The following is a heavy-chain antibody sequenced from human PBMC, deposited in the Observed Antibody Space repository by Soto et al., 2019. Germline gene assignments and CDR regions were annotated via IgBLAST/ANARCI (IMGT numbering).Heavy chain of an antibody. D-gene: IGHD6-19*01. V-gene: IGHV4-31*11. J-gene: IGHJ4*02. Sequence: SETLSLTCAVSGGSISSGACYWSWIRQHPGKGLEWIGYIYHSGTTYCNPSLKSRVAISVDTSKNQFSLKLSSVTAADTAVYYCASTKKWLAFDYWGQGALVTVS. CDR1: GGSISSGACY. CDR3: ASTKKWLAFDY. CDR2: IYHSGTT.